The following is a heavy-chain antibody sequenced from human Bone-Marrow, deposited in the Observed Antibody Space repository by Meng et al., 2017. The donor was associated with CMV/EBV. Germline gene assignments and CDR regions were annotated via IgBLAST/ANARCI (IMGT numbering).Heavy chain of an antibody. V-gene: IGHV3-23*03. J-gene: IGHJ2*01. CDR2: IYSGGSST. CDR3: AKDLNGYFDL. D-gene: IGHD2-8*01. CDR1: GFTFSSYA. Sequence: GGSLRLSCAASGFTFSSYAMSWVRQAPGKGLEWVSVIYSGGSSTYYADSVKGRFTISRDNSKNTLYLQMNSLRAEDTAVYYCAKDLNGYFDLWGRGTRVTVSS.